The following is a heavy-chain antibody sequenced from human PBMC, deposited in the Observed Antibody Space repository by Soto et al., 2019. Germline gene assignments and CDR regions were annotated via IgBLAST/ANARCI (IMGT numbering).Heavy chain of an antibody. CDR2: IIPIFGTA. CDR1: GGTFSSYA. D-gene: IGHD3-3*01. Sequence: ASVKVSCKASGGTFSSYAISWVRQAPGQGLEWMGGIIPIFGTANYAQKFQGRVTITADESTSTAYMELSSLRSEDTAVYYCASAPKIGGGFGIGYYYGMDVWGQGTTVTVS. V-gene: IGHV1-69*13. J-gene: IGHJ6*02. CDR3: ASAPKIGGGFGIGYYYGMDV.